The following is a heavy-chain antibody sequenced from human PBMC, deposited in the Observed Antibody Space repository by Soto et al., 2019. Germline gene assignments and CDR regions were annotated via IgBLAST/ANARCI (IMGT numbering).Heavy chain of an antibody. D-gene: IGHD5-18*01. CDR2: IYHSGST. J-gene: IGHJ4*02. CDR3: ARVDTAMVHYFDY. Sequence: SETLSLTCAVSGGSISSGGYSWSWIRQPPGKGLEWIGYIYHSGSTYYNLSLKSRVTISVDRSKNQFSLKLSSVTAADTAVYYCARVDTAMVHYFDYWGQGTLVTVSS. V-gene: IGHV4-30-2*01. CDR1: GGSISSGGYS.